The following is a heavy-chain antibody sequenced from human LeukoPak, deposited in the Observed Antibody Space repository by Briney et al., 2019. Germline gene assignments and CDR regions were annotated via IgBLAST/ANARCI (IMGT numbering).Heavy chain of an antibody. V-gene: IGHV3-23*01. CDR2: ISGSGGST. CDR3: AKDAYRQWLVQSYFDY. D-gene: IGHD6-19*01. J-gene: IGHJ4*02. CDR1: GFTFSSYA. Sequence: PGGSLRLSCAASGFTFSSYAVSWVRQAPGKGLEWVSAISGSGGSTYYADSVKGRFTISGDNSKNTLYLQMNSLRAEDTAVYYCAKDAYRQWLVQSYFDYWGQGTLVTVSS.